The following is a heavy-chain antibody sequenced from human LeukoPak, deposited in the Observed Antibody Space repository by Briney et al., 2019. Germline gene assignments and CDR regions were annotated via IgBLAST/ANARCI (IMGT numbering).Heavy chain of an antibody. D-gene: IGHD1-26*01. CDR2: INPNSGGT. J-gene: IGHJ4*02. CDR1: GYTFTGYY. CDR3: ARDMYSGSYQPFDY. Sequence: GASVKVSCKASGYTFTGYYMHWVRQAPGQGLEWMGWINPNSGGTNYAQKVQGRVTMTRDTSISTAYMELSRLRSDDTAVYYCARDMYSGSYQPFDYWGQGTLVTVSS. V-gene: IGHV1-2*02.